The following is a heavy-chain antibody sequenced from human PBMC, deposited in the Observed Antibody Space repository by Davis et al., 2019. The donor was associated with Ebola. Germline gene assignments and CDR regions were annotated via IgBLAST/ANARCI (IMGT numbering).Heavy chain of an antibody. V-gene: IGHV3-20*01. CDR3: ARGYDSSGFWVFDY. D-gene: IGHD3-22*01. J-gene: IGHJ4*02. CDR2: INWNGGST. CDR1: GFTFDDYG. Sequence: GESLKISCAASGFTFDDYGMTWVRQAPGKGLEWVSGINWNGGSTGYVDSVRGRFTISRDNAKNSLYLQMNSLRAEDTALYHCARGYDSSGFWVFDYWGQGTLVTVSS.